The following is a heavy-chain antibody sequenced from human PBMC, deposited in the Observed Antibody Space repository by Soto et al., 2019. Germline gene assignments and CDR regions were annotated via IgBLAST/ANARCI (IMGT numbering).Heavy chain of an antibody. CDR1: GGTFSSYA. CDR3: SRGRSIAAAGTTGYYYGMDV. V-gene: IGHV1-69*06. J-gene: IGHJ6*02. Sequence: QVQLVQSGAEVKKPGSSVKVSCKASGGTFSSYAISWVRQAPGKGHEWMGGIIPNFGTANYAQKFQGRVTLSADKATRTAYRDLSSLRSEDTAVYYCSRGRSIAAAGTTGYYYGMDVWGQGTTVTVSS. CDR2: IIPNFGTA. D-gene: IGHD6-13*01.